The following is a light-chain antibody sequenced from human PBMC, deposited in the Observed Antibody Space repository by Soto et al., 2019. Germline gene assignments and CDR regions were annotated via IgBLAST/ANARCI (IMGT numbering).Light chain of an antibody. Sequence: QSALTQPPSASGSPVQSVTISCTGTSSDVGGYNDVSWYQQHPGKAPKLMIYDVTKRPSGVPDRFSGSKSGNTASLTVAGLQTDDEADYFCSSYAGSNNLVFGGGTKLTVL. CDR2: DVT. CDR3: SSYAGSNNLV. V-gene: IGLV2-8*01. J-gene: IGLJ2*01. CDR1: SSDVGGYND.